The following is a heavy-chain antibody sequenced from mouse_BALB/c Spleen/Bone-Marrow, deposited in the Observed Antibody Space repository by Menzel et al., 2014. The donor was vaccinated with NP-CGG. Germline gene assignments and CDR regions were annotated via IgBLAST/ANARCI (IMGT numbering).Heavy chain of an antibody. CDR2: IDPANGNT. CDR1: GFNIKDTY. CDR3: SSYAMDY. J-gene: IGHJ4*01. V-gene: IGHV14-3*02. Sequence: VQLQQSGAELVKPGASVKLSCTASGFNIKDTYMHWVKQRPEQGLEWIGGIDPANGNTKYDPKFQGKATITADTSSNXXYLQLSSLTAEDTAVYYGSSYAMDYWGQGTSVTVSS.